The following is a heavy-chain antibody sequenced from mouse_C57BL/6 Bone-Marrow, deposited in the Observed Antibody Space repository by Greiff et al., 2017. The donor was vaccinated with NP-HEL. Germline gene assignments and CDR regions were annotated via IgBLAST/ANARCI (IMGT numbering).Heavy chain of an antibody. V-gene: IGHV1-81*01. CDR1: GYTFTSYG. Sequence: LQESGAELARPGASVKLSCKASGYTFTSYGISWVKQRTGQGLEWIGEIYPRSGNTYYNEKFKGKATLTADKSSSTAYMELRSLTSEDSAVYFCASIYYGNRYYFDYWGQGTTLTVSS. D-gene: IGHD2-1*01. CDR3: ASIYYGNRYYFDY. J-gene: IGHJ2*01. CDR2: IYPRSGNT.